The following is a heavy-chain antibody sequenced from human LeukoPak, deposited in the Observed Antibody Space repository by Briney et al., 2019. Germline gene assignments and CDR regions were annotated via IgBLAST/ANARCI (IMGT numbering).Heavy chain of an antibody. V-gene: IGHV3-48*03. CDR3: ARASYYGSGSYYNVIDY. J-gene: IGHJ4*02. Sequence: GGSLRLSCAASGFTFSSYEMNWVRQAPGKGLEWVSYISSSGSTIYYADSVKGRFTISRDNAKNSLYLQMNSLRAEDTAVYYCARASYYGSGSYYNVIDYWGQGTLVTVSS. D-gene: IGHD3-10*01. CDR2: ISSSGSTI. CDR1: GFTFSSYE.